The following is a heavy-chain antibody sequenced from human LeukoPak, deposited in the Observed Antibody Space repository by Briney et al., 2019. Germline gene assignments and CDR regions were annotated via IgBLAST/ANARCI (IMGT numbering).Heavy chain of an antibody. Sequence: KPSETLSLTCTVSGGSISSYYWSWIRQPPGKGLEWIGYIYYSGSTNYNPSLKSRVTISVDTSKNQFSLKLSSVTAADTAVYYCARETVVYGGYVNWGQGTLVTVSS. CDR1: GGSISSYY. CDR2: IYYSGST. J-gene: IGHJ4*02. CDR3: ARETVVYGGYVN. V-gene: IGHV4-59*01. D-gene: IGHD5-12*01.